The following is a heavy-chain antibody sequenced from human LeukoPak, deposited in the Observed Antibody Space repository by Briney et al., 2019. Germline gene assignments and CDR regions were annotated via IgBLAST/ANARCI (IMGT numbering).Heavy chain of an antibody. D-gene: IGHD1-1*01. CDR3: ARAGTTGFDY. V-gene: IGHV3-21*01. Sequence: GGPLRLSCAASGFTFSSYSMNWVRQAPGKGLEWVSSISSSSSYIYYADSVKGRFTISRDNAKNSLYLQMNSLRAEDTAVYYCARAGTTGFDYWGQGTLVTVSS. CDR2: ISSSSSYI. CDR1: GFTFSSYS. J-gene: IGHJ4*02.